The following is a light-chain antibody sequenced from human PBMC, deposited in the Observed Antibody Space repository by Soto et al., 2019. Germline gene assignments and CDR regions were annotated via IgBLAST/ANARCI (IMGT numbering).Light chain of an antibody. CDR3: QQFRSSPLT. CDR1: QSISINY. V-gene: IGKV3-20*01. Sequence: EIVLTQSPGTLSLSLGERATLSCRASQSISINYLAWYQQKPGQAPRLLIYGASSRASGIPDRFSGSGSGTDFTLTISRVEPEDVAVYYCQQFRSSPLTFGGGTKVDIK. CDR2: GAS. J-gene: IGKJ4*01.